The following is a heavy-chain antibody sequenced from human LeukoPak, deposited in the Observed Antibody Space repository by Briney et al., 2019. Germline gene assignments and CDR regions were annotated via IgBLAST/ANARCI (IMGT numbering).Heavy chain of an antibody. CDR1: GGTFSSYA. J-gene: IGHJ4*02. D-gene: IGHD3-9*01. CDR3: ARAEGQTFDWLLISYY. CDR2: IIPIFGTA. V-gene: IGHV1-69*01. Sequence: SVKVSCKASGGTFSSYAISWVRQAPGQGLEWMGGIIPIFGTANYAQKFQGRVTITADESTSTAYMELSSLRSEDTAVYYCARAEGQTFDWLLISYYWGQGTLVTVSS.